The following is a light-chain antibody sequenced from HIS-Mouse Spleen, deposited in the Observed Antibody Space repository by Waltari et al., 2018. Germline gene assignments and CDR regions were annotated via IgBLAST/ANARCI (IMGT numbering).Light chain of an antibody. CDR1: SSDVGGYNY. Sequence: QSALTQPPSASGSPGQSVTISCTGTSSDVGGYNYVSWYQQHPGKAPQLMSYEVSKRPSGVPDLFPGSKSGNTASLTVSGLQAEDEADYYCSSYAGSNNWVFGGGTKLTVL. J-gene: IGLJ3*02. CDR2: EVS. V-gene: IGLV2-8*01. CDR3: SSYAGSNNWV.